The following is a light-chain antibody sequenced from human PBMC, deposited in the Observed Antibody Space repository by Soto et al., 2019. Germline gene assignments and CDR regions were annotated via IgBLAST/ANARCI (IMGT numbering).Light chain of an antibody. CDR1: SSNIGGRT. J-gene: IGLJ1*01. CDR3: AAWDDSLTAPV. Sequence: QSVLTQPPSASGTPGQRVTISCSGSSSNIGGRTVNWYQQLPGTAPKLLIYNNNQRPSGVPDRFSGSKSGTSASLAITGLQSEDEPDYYCAAWDDSLTAPVFGVGTKVTVL. V-gene: IGLV1-44*01. CDR2: NNN.